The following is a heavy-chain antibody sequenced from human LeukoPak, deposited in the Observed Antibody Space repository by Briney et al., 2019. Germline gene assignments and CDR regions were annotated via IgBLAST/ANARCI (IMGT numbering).Heavy chain of an antibody. D-gene: IGHD3-22*01. J-gene: IGHJ5*02. CDR3: ARGLRYYDNWFDP. V-gene: IGHV4-59*01. CDR2: IYYSGST. CDR1: GGSISSYY. Sequence: SKTLSLTCTVSGGSISSYYWSWIRQPPGKGLEWIGYIYYSGSTNYNPSLKSRVTISVDTSKNQFSLKLSSVTAADTAVYYCARGLRYYDNWFDPWGQGTLVTVSS.